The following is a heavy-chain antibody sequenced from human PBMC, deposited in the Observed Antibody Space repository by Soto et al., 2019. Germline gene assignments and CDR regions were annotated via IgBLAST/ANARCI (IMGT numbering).Heavy chain of an antibody. CDR1: GFTCSEYN. CDR2: ISSSSSTI. Sequence: PGGLLRLSSAASGFTCSEYNMNWVSQAPGKGLEWVSYISSSSSTIYYADSVKGRFTISRDDAKNSLYLQMNSLRAEDTAVYYCAGAFDIWGQGTMVTVSS. CDR3: AGAFDI. V-gene: IGHV3-48*01. J-gene: IGHJ3*02.